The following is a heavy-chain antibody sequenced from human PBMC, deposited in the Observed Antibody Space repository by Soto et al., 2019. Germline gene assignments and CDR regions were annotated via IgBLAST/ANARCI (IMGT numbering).Heavy chain of an antibody. D-gene: IGHD2-21*01. CDR1: GGSFRGYY. Sequence: QVRLQQWGAGLLKPSETLALTCAVHGGSFRGYYWSWIRPPPGKGLEWIGEINHSGGTNYNPSLKRRVSISVDAWKHQFSLQLSSVAAADTAVYYCARLWSSNEGSSWGQGTLVAVSS. CDR3: ARLWSSNEGSS. V-gene: IGHV4-34*01. J-gene: IGHJ4*02. CDR2: INHSGGT.